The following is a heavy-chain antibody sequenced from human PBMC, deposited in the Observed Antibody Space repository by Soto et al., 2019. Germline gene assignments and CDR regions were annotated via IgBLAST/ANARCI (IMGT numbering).Heavy chain of an antibody. V-gene: IGHV4-30-2*03. CDR3: ASLSDSSGYYPYSYGMDV. CDR2: ISYSGST. Sequence: PSETLSLTCAVSGGSISSGGYSWSWIRQPPGKGLEWIGCISYSGSTNYNPSLKSRVTISLDTSKNQFSLKLSSVTAADTALYYCASLSDSSGYYPYSYGMDVWGQGTTVTVSS. D-gene: IGHD3-22*01. J-gene: IGHJ6*02. CDR1: GGSISSGGYS.